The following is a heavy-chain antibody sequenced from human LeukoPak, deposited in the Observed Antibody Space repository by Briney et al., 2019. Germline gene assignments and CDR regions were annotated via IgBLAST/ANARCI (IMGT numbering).Heavy chain of an antibody. Sequence: PGGSLRLSCAASGFTFNNAYMCWVRQAPGKGLEWVGRIKSKVDGETTDYAAPVKGRFTISRDDSKNTLYLQMNSLKTEDTAVYYCTRHPPMVRGVIIRRGGFDYWGQGTLVTVSS. D-gene: IGHD3-10*01. CDR1: GFTFNNAY. J-gene: IGHJ4*02. CDR2: IKSKVDGETT. V-gene: IGHV3-15*01. CDR3: TRHPPMVRGVIIRRGGFDY.